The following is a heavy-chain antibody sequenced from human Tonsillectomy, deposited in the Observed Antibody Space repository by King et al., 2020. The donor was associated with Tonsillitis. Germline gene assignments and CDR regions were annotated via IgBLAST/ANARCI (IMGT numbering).Heavy chain of an antibody. D-gene: IGHD6-19*01. V-gene: IGHV3-30*14. J-gene: IGHJ4*02. CDR1: GFIFSSYS. CDR3: ARGIAVIDPLDY. Sequence: VQLVESGGGVIQPGRSLRLSCAASGFIFSSYSMHWVRQAPGKGLEWVAVISFDGTNKHYIASVKGRITISRDNSENTLYLKMNSLRIEDTGVYYCARGIAVIDPLDYWGQGTLVSVSS. CDR2: ISFDGTNK.